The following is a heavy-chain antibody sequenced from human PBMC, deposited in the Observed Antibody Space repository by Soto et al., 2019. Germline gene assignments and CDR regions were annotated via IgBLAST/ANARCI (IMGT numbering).Heavy chain of an antibody. Sequence: QVQLQESGPGLVKPSETLSLTCTVSGGSISSYYWSWIRQPPGKGLEWIGYIYYSGSTNYNPSPKSRVPLTVNTSKNQFSLKLSSVTAADTAVYYCARLGYCSGGSCYDAFDIWGQGTMVTVSS. CDR3: ARLGYCSGGSCYDAFDI. D-gene: IGHD2-15*01. CDR2: IYYSGST. J-gene: IGHJ3*02. CDR1: GGSISSYY. V-gene: IGHV4-59*08.